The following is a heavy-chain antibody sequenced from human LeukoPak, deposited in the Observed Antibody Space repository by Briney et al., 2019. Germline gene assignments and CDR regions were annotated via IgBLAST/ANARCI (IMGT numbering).Heavy chain of an antibody. J-gene: IGHJ4*02. CDR3: AKDERRLSTAAAGGPFDY. Sequence: GRSLRLSCAASGFTFDDYAMHWVRQAPGKGLEWVSGISWNSGSIGYADSVKGRFTISRDNAKNSLYLQMNSLRAEDTALYYCAKDERRLSTAAAGGPFDYWGQGTLVTVSS. V-gene: IGHV3-9*01. CDR2: ISWNSGSI. CDR1: GFTFDDYA. D-gene: IGHD6-13*01.